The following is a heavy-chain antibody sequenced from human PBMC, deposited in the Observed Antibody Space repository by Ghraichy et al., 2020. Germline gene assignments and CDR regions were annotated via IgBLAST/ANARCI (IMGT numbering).Heavy chain of an antibody. V-gene: IGHV4-4*07. Sequence: SETLSLTCTVSGGSISSYYWSWIRQPAGKGLEWIGRIYTGGNTNYNPSLKSRLTMSVDTSKNQFSLKLSSVTAADTAVYFCARDWTYSSSYWFDPWGQGTLVTVSS. CDR2: IYTGGNT. CDR3: ARDWTYSSSYWFDP. J-gene: IGHJ5*02. CDR1: GGSISSYY. D-gene: IGHD6-13*01.